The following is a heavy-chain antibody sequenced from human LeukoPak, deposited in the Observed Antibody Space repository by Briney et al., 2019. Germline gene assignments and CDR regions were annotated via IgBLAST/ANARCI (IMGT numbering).Heavy chain of an antibody. CDR2: INHSGST. J-gene: IGHJ4*02. CDR1: GGSFSGYY. CDR3: ARGPIVVVPAATNFPFDY. V-gene: IGHV4-34*01. D-gene: IGHD2-2*01. Sequence: SETLSLTCAVYGGSFSGYYWSWIRPPPGKGLEWIGEINHSGSTNYNPSLKSRVTISVDTSKNQFSLKLSSETAADTAVYYCARGPIVVVPAATNFPFDYWGQGTLVTVSS.